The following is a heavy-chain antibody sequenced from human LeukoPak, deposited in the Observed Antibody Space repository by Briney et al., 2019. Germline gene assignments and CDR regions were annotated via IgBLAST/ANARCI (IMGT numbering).Heavy chain of an antibody. Sequence: SDPLSLTCTLSVDSICRGGDLCSWIRQPPAEGLQWIEHIYDRRTPYCNRDRKSRLTISVGTSKNHFSLRLSSETAADTAVYYCARTTEGGYTYNYFDYYYMVVWGKGTTVTISS. J-gene: IGHJ6*03. CDR3: ARTTEGGYTYNYFDYYYMVV. CDR1: VDSICRGGDL. CDR2: IYDRRTP. V-gene: IGHV4-30-4*07. D-gene: IGHD5-18*01.